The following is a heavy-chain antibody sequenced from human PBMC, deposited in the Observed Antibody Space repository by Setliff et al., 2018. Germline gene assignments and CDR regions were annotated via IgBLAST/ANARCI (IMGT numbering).Heavy chain of an antibody. V-gene: IGHV3-23*01. CDR1: GFTFSSYA. Sequence: GGSLRLSCAASGFTFSSYAMTWVRQAPGKGLEWVSGISGSGGATYYAASVRGRFSISRDNSKNTLSLQMNSLRAEDTAIYYCAKYPSNSVYNYFDPWGQGTLVTVSS. CDR3: AKYPSNSVYNYFDP. CDR2: ISGSGGAT. J-gene: IGHJ5*02. D-gene: IGHD1-7*01.